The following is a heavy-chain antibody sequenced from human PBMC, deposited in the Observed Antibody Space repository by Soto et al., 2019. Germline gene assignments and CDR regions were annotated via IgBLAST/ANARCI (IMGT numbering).Heavy chain of an antibody. V-gene: IGHV5-51*01. CDR1: GYSFNNYW. D-gene: IGHD3-22*01. CDR2: IFPGDSDT. CDR3: ASQIGLSAVSRYFDS. Sequence: LXESLKISSKGSGYSFNNYWIAWVRQMPGKGLEWMGIIFPGDSDTVYSPSFQGQVTISVDKSIGTAYLQWSGLKASDTAMYYCASQIGLSAVSRYFDSWGRVHLVTFSS. J-gene: IGHJ4*02.